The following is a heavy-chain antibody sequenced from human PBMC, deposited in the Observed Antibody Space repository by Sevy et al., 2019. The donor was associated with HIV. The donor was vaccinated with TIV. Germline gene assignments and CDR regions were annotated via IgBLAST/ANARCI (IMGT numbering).Heavy chain of an antibody. D-gene: IGHD3-22*01. CDR1: GFNFNNYA. J-gene: IGHJ1*01. CDR2: ISGSGGRT. V-gene: IGHV3-23*01. CDR3: AKDPYSSGEYFQK. Sequence: GGSLRLSCKASGFNFNNYATSWVRQAPGKGLEWVSTISGSGGRTYTAESVRGRLTISRDNSKRTVYLQMNSLRGDDTAIYYCAKDPYSSGEYFQKWGQGARVTVSS.